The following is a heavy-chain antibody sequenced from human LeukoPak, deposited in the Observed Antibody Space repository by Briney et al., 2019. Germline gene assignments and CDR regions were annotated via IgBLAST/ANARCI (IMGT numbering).Heavy chain of an antibody. J-gene: IGHJ4*02. V-gene: IGHV3-30*02. CDR2: IRHDGNNK. CDR3: AKDSGWLFDY. CDR1: GFTFTTYS. Sequence: PGGSLRLSCAASGFTFTTYSMHWVRQAPGKGLEWVAFIRHDGNNKYYADSVKGRFTISRDNSKNTLYLQMNSLKPEDTALYYCAKDSGWLFDYWGQGTLVTVSS. D-gene: IGHD3-22*01.